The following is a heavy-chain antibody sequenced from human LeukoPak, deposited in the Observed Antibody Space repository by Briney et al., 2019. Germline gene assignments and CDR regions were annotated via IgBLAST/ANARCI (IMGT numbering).Heavy chain of an antibody. CDR1: GFTFSSYA. V-gene: IGHV3-23*01. J-gene: IGHJ4*02. Sequence: PGGSLRLSCTASGFTFSSYAMNWVRQAPGKGLEWVSGIGAGGTFTYYADSVKGRFTIFRDNAKNSLYLQMNSLRDEDTAVYYCARVEAGIAVAGIQYWGQGTLVTVSS. CDR2: IGAGGTFT. D-gene: IGHD6-19*01. CDR3: ARVEAGIAVAGIQY.